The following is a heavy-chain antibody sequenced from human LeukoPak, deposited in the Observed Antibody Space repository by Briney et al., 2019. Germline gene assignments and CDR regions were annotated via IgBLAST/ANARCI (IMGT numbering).Heavy chain of an antibody. J-gene: IGHJ6*02. CDR2: INHSGST. D-gene: IGHD5-18*01. CDR3: ARFRRNSGYSYGRTPHYYYYGMDV. Sequence: SETLSLTCAVYGGSFSGYYWSWIRQPPGKGLEWIGEINHSGSTNYNPSLKSRVTISVDTSKNQFSLKLSSVTAADTAVYYCARFRRNSGYSYGRTPHYYYYGMDVWGQGTTVTVSS. V-gene: IGHV4-34*01. CDR1: GGSFSGYY.